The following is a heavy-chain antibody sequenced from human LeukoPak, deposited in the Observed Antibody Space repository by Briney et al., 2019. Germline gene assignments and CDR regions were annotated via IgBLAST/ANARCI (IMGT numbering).Heavy chain of an antibody. J-gene: IGHJ5*02. D-gene: IGHD3-22*01. V-gene: IGHV4-59*01. Sequence: SETLSLTCTVSGGSISSYYWSWIRQPPGKGLEWLGYIYYSGSTYYNPSLKSRVTISVDTSKNQLSLKLTSVTAADTAVYYCARDRRAGQSGYWFDPWGQGTLVT. CDR3: ARDRRAGQSGYWFDP. CDR1: GGSISSYY. CDR2: IYYSGST.